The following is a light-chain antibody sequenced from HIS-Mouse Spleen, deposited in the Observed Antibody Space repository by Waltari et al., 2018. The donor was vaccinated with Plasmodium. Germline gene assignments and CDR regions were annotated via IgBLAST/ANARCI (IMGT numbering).Light chain of an antibody. CDR3: QQYKSYYT. CDR1: QSISSW. CDR2: KAS. J-gene: IGKJ2*01. V-gene: IGKV1-5*03. Sequence: DIQMTQSPSTLSASVGDRVTITCRASQSISSWLAWYQQKPGTAPKLLFYKASSLESGVPSRFSGSGSGTEFTLTISSLQPDDFTTYYCQQYKSYYTFGQETKLEIK.